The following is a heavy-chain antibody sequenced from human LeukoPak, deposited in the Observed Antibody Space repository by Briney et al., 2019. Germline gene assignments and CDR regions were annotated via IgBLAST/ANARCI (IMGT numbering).Heavy chain of an antibody. J-gene: IGHJ4*02. CDR3: AKVSDFWSGYFDY. D-gene: IGHD3-3*01. V-gene: IGHV3-23*01. CDR1: GFTFSSYA. Sequence: GGSLRLSCAASGFTFSSYAMSWVRQAPGKGLEWVSGISGSGGGTDYADSVKGRFTISRDNSKNTLYLQMNSLRAEDTAVYYCAKVSDFWSGYFDYWGQGTLVTVSS. CDR2: ISGSGGGT.